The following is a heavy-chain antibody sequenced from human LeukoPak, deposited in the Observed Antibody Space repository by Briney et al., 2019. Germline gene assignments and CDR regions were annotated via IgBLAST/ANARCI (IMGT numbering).Heavy chain of an antibody. CDR3: AREESWMFDY. CDR2: ISSRADTI. J-gene: IGHJ4*02. D-gene: IGHD2-2*03. Sequence: GGSLRLSCAASGFTFSSYEMHWVRQAPGKGLEWLSYISSRADTIYYADSVAGRLTISRDNAKNSLYLQMNGLRAEDTAVYFCAREESWMFDYWGQGTLVTVSS. CDR1: GFTFSSYE. V-gene: IGHV3-48*03.